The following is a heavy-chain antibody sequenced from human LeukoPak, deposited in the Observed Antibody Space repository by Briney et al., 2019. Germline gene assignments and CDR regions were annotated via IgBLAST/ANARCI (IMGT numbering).Heavy chain of an antibody. J-gene: IGHJ4*02. CDR3: ARDYVDTAFFDY. V-gene: IGHV4-59*01. Sequence: PSETLSLTCTVSGGSISSYYWSWIRQPPGKGLGWIGYIYYSGSTNYNPSLKSQVTISVDRSKNQFSLKLSYVTAADTAVYYCARDYVDTAFFDYWGQGTLVTVSS. CDR1: GGSISSYY. CDR2: IYYSGST. D-gene: IGHD5-18*01.